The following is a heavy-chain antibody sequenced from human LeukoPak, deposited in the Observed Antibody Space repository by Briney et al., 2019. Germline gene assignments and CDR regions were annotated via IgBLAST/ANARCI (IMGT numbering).Heavy chain of an antibody. Sequence: SETLSLTCTVSGDSITSYYWSWIRQPPGKGLEWIGYIYDSGSSNYNPSLKSRVTISVDTSKNQFSLKVSSVTAADTAVYYCARTIVGATKRIRVFGFDYWGQGTLVTVS. J-gene: IGHJ4*02. CDR3: ARTIVGATKRIRVFGFDY. D-gene: IGHD1-26*01. CDR2: IYDSGSS. CDR1: GDSITSYY. V-gene: IGHV4-59*01.